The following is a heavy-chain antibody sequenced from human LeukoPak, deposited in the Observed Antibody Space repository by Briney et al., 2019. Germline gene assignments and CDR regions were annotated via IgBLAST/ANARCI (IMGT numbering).Heavy chain of an antibody. D-gene: IGHD6-19*01. V-gene: IGHV1-69*04. Sequence: SVKVSCKASGGTFSSYAISWVRQAPGQGLEWMGRIIPILGIANYAQKFQGRVTITADKSTSTAYMELSSLRSEDTAVYYCARSAVAGTSSFDYWGQGTLVTVSS. CDR2: IIPILGIA. CDR1: GGTFSSYA. CDR3: ARSAVAGTSSFDY. J-gene: IGHJ4*02.